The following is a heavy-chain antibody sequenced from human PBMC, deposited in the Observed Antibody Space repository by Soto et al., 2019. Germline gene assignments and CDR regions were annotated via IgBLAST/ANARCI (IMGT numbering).Heavy chain of an antibody. D-gene: IGHD6-6*01. CDR3: ARAVVLAARPLYYFDY. V-gene: IGHV3-23*01. CDR1: GFTFSSYA. CDR2: ISGSAGST. J-gene: IGHJ4*02. Sequence: GGSLRLSCAASGFTFSSYAMSWVRQAPGKGLEWVSAISGSAGSTYYADSVKGRFTISRDNSNNTLHLQMNSLRAEDTAVYYCARAVVLAARPLYYFDYWGQGTLVTVSS.